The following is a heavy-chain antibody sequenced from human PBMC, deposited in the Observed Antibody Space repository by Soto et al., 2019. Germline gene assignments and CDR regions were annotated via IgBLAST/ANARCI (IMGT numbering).Heavy chain of an antibody. CDR1: GFTFSTYG. CDR2: IWSDGSNK. Sequence: GGSLRLSCAASGFTFSTYGMHWVRQAPGKGLEWVALIWSDGSNKYYADSVKGRFTISRDNAKNSLYLQMNSLRAEDTAVYCCARLSYDYVWGSQKDYYYYYGMDVWGQGTTVTVSS. J-gene: IGHJ6*02. D-gene: IGHD3-16*01. CDR3: ARLSYDYVWGSQKDYYYYYGMDV. V-gene: IGHV3-33*01.